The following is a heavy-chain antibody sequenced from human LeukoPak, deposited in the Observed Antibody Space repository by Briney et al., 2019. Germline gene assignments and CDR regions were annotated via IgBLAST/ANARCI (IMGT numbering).Heavy chain of an antibody. D-gene: IGHD2/OR15-2a*01. CDR1: GFTFNTYW. V-gene: IGHV3-7*01. CDR3: ARGGGNFDY. J-gene: IGHJ4*02. CDR2: IKRDESET. Sequence: PGGSLRLSCSASGFTFNTYWMNWVRQAPGKGLEWVANIKRDESETYYVDSVEGRFTISRDNAKNSLSLQMNSLRAEDTAVYYCARGGGNFDYWGQGTLVTVSS.